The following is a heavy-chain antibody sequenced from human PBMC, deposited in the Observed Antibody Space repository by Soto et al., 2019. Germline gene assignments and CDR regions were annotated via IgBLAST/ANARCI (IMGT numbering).Heavy chain of an antibody. D-gene: IGHD6-13*01. J-gene: IGHJ3*02. CDR3: AITAAGDAFDVFDI. V-gene: IGHV3-23*01. CDR1: GFSFSSYA. CDR2: INDSGGST. Sequence: PGGSLRLSCAASGFSFSSYAMSWVRQAPGKGLEWVSTINDSGGSTYYADSVKGRFTISRDNSKNTLYLQMNSLRAEDTALYYCAITAAGDAFDVFDIWGQGTMVTVSS.